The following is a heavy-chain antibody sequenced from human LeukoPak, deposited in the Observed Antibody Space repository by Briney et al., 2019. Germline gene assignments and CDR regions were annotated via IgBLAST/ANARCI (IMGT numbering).Heavy chain of an antibody. CDR3: AREAAIATAIVWFDP. CDR2: INQSGRI. V-gene: IGHV4-34*01. CDR1: SGSFSGYN. J-gene: IGHJ5*02. Sequence: SETLSLTCAVYSGSFSGYNWNWIRQSPGKGLEWIGGINQSGRINYNPSLKSRVTISVDTSKNQFSLKLTSLTAADTAVYYCAREAAIATAIVWFDPWGQGTLVTVTS. D-gene: IGHD6-13*01.